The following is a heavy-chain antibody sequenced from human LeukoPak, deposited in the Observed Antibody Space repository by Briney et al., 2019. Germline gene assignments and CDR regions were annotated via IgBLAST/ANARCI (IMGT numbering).Heavy chain of an antibody. J-gene: IGHJ4*02. D-gene: IGHD3-10*01. CDR1: GFTFSSYG. CDR2: ISYDGSNK. Sequence: PGRSLRLSCAASGFTFSSYGMHWVRQAPGKGLEWVAVISYDGSNKYYADSVKGRFTISRDNSKNTLYLQMNSLRAEDTAVYYCAKDRGTMVRGVIDYWGQGTLVTVSS. CDR3: AKDRGTMVRGVIDY. V-gene: IGHV3-30*18.